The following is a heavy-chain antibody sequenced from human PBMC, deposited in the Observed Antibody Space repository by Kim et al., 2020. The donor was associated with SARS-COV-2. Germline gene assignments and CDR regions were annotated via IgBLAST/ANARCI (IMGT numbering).Heavy chain of an antibody. Sequence: ASVKVSCKASGYTFTSYYMHWVRQAPGQGLEWMGIINPSGGSTSYAQKFQGRVTMTRDTSTSTVYMELSSLRSEDTAVYYCARELGFAVAGTFRRKYYYYGMDVWGQGTTVTVSS. CDR3: ARELGFAVAGTFRRKYYYYGMDV. V-gene: IGHV1-46*01. J-gene: IGHJ6*02. CDR2: INPSGGST. D-gene: IGHD6-19*01. CDR1: GYTFTSYY.